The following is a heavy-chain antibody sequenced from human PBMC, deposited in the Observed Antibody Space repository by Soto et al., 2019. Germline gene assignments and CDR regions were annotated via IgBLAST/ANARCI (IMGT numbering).Heavy chain of an antibody. CDR2: ISFDGSKT. CDR1: GFTFSSYG. Sequence: QVQLVESGGGVVQPGRSLRLSCEASGFTFSSYGMHWVRQAPGKGLEWVAVISFDGSKTYYADSVKGRFTISRDNSEKALTLEMISLRADDTAVYECAKEEGCVLVVARVYYGMDVWGQGTTVTVSS. CDR3: AKEEGCVLVVARVYYGMDV. D-gene: IGHD2-15*01. J-gene: IGHJ6*02. V-gene: IGHV3-30*18.